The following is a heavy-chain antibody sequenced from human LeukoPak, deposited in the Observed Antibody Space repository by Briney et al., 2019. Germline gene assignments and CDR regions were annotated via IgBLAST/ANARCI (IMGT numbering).Heavy chain of an antibody. CDR3: ARPVGTTVSVDY. CDR1: GFTFSSHW. V-gene: IGHV3-74*01. CDR2: ISPEGGTT. D-gene: IGHD1-26*01. Sequence: GGSLRLSCAPSGFTFSSHWMHWVRQAPGKGLVWASVISPEGGTTNYAEPVKGRFTISRDNAKNTLYLQMNSLRAEDTAVYYCARPVGTTVSVDYWGQGTLVTVSS. J-gene: IGHJ4*02.